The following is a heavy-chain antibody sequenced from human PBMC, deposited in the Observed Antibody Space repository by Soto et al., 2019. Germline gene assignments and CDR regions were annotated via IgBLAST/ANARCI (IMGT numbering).Heavy chain of an antibody. J-gene: IGHJ3*02. V-gene: IGHV1-3*01. D-gene: IGHD2-2*01. CDR1: GYTFTNYA. CDR3: ARSGSCTSTSCYGGFDI. CDR2: INAGDGNT. Sequence: QVQLVQSGAEVKKPGASVKVSCKTSGYTFTNYAIHWVRQAPGQRLEWMGWINAGDGNTKYSHKFHVRVTITRDTSARTAYMELSSLRSEDAAMYYCARSGSCTSTSCYGGFDIWGQETIVTVSS.